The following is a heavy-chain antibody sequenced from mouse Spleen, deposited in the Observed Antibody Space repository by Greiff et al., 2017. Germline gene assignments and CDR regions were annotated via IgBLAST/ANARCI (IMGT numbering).Heavy chain of an antibody. J-gene: IGHJ1*01. CDR3: ARSLGIYSYDVGYFDV. Sequence: EVQLKESGPGLAKPSQTLSLTCSVTGYSITSDYWNWIRKFPGNKLEYMGYISYSGSTYYNPSLKSRISITRDTSKNQYYLQLNSVTTEDTATYYCARSLGIYSYDVGYFDVWGAGTTVTVSS. CDR1: GYSITSDY. V-gene: IGHV3-8*01. D-gene: IGHD2-12*01. CDR2: ISYSGST.